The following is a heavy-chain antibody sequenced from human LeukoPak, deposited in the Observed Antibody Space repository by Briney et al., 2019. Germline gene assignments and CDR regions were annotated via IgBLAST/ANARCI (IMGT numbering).Heavy chain of an antibody. CDR1: GFTFSSYG. Sequence: PGGTLRLSCAASGFTFSSYGMHWVRQAPGKGLEWVAVIWYDGSNKYYADSVKGRFTISRDNSKNTLYLQMNSLRAEDTAVYYCAKDGVPGYCSGGSCYTDYWGQGTLVTVSS. V-gene: IGHV3-30*02. CDR3: AKDGVPGYCSGGSCYTDY. CDR2: IWYDGSNK. D-gene: IGHD2-15*01. J-gene: IGHJ4*02.